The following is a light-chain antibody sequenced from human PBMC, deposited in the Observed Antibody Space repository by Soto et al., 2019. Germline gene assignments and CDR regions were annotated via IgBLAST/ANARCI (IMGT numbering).Light chain of an antibody. CDR2: KAS. Sequence: DIQMTQSPSTLSASVGDRVTITCRASQSISSWLAWYQQKPGKAPKLLIYKASSLESGVPSRFSGSGSGTEFTPTISSLQPDDFATYYCQQYNSYSRKFGPRTKVEIK. CDR3: QQYNSYSRK. CDR1: QSISSW. J-gene: IGKJ1*01. V-gene: IGKV1-5*03.